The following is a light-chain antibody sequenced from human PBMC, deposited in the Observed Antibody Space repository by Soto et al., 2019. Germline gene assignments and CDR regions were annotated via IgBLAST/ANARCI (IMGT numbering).Light chain of an antibody. CDR3: QHRTDWPGTWA. J-gene: IGKJ1*01. Sequence: EIVLTQSPATLSLSPGERATLSCRASQSIGIYLAWYRQKPGQAPRLLIYGASNRASGIPARFSASGSGTDFTLTITSLEAVDFAVYYCQHRTDWPGTWAFGQGTRVEIK. V-gene: IGKV3-11*01. CDR1: QSIGIY. CDR2: GAS.